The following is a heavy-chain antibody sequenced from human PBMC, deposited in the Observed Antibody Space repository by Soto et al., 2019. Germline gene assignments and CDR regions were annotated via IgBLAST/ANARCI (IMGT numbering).Heavy chain of an antibody. CDR1: GFTFSGSA. D-gene: IGHD6-13*01. V-gene: IGHV3-73*01. Sequence: GGSLRLSCAASGFTFSGSAMHWVRQASGKGLEWVGRIRSKANSYATAYAASVKGRFTISRDDSKNTAYLQMNSLKTEDTAVYYCTRQALSLGQQLVPDYWGQGTLVTVSS. CDR3: TRQALSLGQQLVPDY. CDR2: IRSKANSYAT. J-gene: IGHJ4*02.